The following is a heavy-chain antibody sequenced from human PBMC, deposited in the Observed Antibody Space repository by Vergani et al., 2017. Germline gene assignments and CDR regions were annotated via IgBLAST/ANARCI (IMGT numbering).Heavy chain of an antibody. CDR1: GGSISSSSYY. CDR3: AGYGPSGSYQRFDY. J-gene: IGHJ4*02. V-gene: IGHV4-39*01. CDR2: IYYSGST. Sequence: QLQLQELGPGLVKPSETLSLTCTVSGGSISSSSYYWGWIRQPPGKGLEWIGSIYYSGSTYYNPSLKSRVTISVDTSKNQFSLKLSSATAADTAVYYYAGYGPSGSYQRFDYWGQGTLVTVSS. D-gene: IGHD1-26*01.